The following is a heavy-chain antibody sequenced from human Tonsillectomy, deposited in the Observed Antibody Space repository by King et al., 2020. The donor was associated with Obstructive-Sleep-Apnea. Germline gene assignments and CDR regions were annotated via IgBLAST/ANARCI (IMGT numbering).Heavy chain of an antibody. CDR1: GFTVGSNY. D-gene: IGHD6-19*01. CDR2: ICSCGGT. Sequence: VQLVESGGGLVQPGGSLRLSCAASGFTVGSNYMSWVRQAPGKGLEWVSVICSCGGTYYADPVKGRFTISRHNSKNKLYLQMNSLRAEDTAVYYCARAVAGTNYFDYWGQGTLVTVSS. CDR3: ARAVAGTNYFDY. J-gene: IGHJ4*02. V-gene: IGHV3-53*04.